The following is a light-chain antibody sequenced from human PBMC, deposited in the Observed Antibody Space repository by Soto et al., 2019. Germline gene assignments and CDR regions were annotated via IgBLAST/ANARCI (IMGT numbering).Light chain of an antibody. J-gene: IGKJ4*01. CDR2: WAS. CDR3: QQYYNTPPT. V-gene: IGKV4-1*01. CDR1: QSILYSSNNKNY. Sequence: DIVMTQSPDSLAVSLGERATINCKSSQSILYSSNNKNYLAWYQQKPGQPPQLLIYWASTRESGVPDRISSSGSGTDFTLTNSSPQTEDAAVYHCQQYYNTPPTFGGGTTVEIK.